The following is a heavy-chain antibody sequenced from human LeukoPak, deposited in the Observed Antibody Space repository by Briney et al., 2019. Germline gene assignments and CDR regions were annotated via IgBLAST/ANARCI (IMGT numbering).Heavy chain of an antibody. Sequence: ASVKVSCKASGHSFTNYGFSGVRQAPGQRLEGMGWISADKGNTNYAHKLQGRVIMTTDTSTSTAYMELRSLTPDDTAVYYCAKQRGATWWDLVDLWGQGTPVTVSS. J-gene: IGHJ5*02. CDR1: GHSFTNYG. CDR3: AKQRGATWWDLVDL. D-gene: IGHD1-26*01. V-gene: IGHV1-18*01. CDR2: ISADKGNT.